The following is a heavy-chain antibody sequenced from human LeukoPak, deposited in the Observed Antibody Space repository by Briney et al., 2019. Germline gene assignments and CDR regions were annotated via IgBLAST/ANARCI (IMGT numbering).Heavy chain of an antibody. CDR1: GGSISSYY. CDR2: IYYSGST. V-gene: IGHV4-59*12. CDR3: ARVNDGTFDY. Sequence: SETLSLTCTVSGGSISSYYWSWIRQPPGKGLEWIGYIYYSGSTNYNPSLKSRVTISVDTSKNQFSLKLSSVTAADTAVYYCARVNDGTFDYWGQGTLVTVSS. D-gene: IGHD1-1*01. J-gene: IGHJ4*02.